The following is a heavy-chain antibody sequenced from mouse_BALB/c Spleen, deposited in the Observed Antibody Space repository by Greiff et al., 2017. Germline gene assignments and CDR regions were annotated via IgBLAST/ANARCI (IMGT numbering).Heavy chain of an antibody. Sequence: QVQLQQSGAELMKPGASVKISCKATGYTFSSYWIEWVKQRPGHGLEWIGEILPGSGSTNYNEKFKGKATFTADTSSNTAYMQLSSLTSEDSAVYYCARKNYRYGYFDYWGQGTTLTVSS. V-gene: IGHV1-9*01. CDR1: GYTFSSYW. J-gene: IGHJ2*01. CDR3: ARKNYRYGYFDY. D-gene: IGHD2-14*01. CDR2: ILPGSGST.